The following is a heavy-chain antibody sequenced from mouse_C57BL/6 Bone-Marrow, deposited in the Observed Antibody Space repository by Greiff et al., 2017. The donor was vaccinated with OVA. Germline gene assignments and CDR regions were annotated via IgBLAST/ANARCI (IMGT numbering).Heavy chain of an antibody. CDR3: ARDSSDDFYY. J-gene: IGHJ2*01. CDR2: ISDGGSYT. D-gene: IGHD1-1*01. V-gene: IGHV5-4*01. CDR1: GFTFSSYA. Sequence: EVKLMESGGGLVKPGGSLKLSCAASGFTFSSYAMSWVRQTPEKRLEWVATISDGGSYTYYPDNVKGRFTISRDNAKNNLYLQMSHLKTEDTAMDYCARDSSDDFYYWGQGTTLTVSS.